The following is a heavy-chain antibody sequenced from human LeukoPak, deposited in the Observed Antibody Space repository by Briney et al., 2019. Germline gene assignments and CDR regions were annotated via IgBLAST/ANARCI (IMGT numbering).Heavy chain of an antibody. Sequence: GGSLRLSCAASGFTFRTYSMNWVRQAPGKGLEWVSSISSSSDYVHYADSVKGRFTISRDNAKNSMYLQMNSLRAEDTAVYYCARRAMTERGHSYGLDYWGQGTLVTVSS. V-gene: IGHV3-21*06. J-gene: IGHJ4*02. CDR3: ARRAMTERGHSYGLDY. CDR2: ISSSSDYV. CDR1: GFTFRTYS. D-gene: IGHD5-18*01.